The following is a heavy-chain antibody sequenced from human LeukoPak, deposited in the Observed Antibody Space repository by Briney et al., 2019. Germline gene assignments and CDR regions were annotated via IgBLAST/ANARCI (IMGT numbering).Heavy chain of an antibody. J-gene: IGHJ6*03. CDR1: GYSISSGYY. CDR3: ARLIAARYYYYYYYMDV. D-gene: IGHD6-6*01. Sequence: PSETLSLTCTVSGYSISSGYYWSWIRQPPGKGLEWIGEINHSGSTNYNPSLKSRVTISVDTSKNQFSLKLSSVTAADTAVYYCARLIAARYYYYYYYMDVWGKGTTVTVSS. V-gene: IGHV4-38-2*02. CDR2: INHSGST.